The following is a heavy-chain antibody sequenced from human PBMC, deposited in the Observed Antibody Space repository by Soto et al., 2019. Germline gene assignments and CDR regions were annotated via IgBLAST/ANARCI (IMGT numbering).Heavy chain of an antibody. CDR3: ATGRQNWFDP. D-gene: IGHD2-15*01. Sequence: QVQLQQWGAGLLKPSETLSLTCAVYGGSVSGYYWSWILKPPGKGLAWIGEINHCGSTNYNPSIKSRVTRSVDTSKNQFSLKLSSVTAADTAVYYCATGRQNWFDPWGQGTLVSVSA. CDR2: INHCGST. V-gene: IGHV4-34*01. J-gene: IGHJ5*02. CDR1: GGSVSGYY.